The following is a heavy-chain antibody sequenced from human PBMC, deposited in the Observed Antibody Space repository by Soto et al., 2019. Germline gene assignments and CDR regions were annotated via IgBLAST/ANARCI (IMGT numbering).Heavy chain of an antibody. J-gene: IGHJ4*02. CDR3: ARPPYSGSPGYYFDY. CDR2: INPSGGST. Sequence: QVQLVQSGAEVKKAGASVKVSCKASGYTFTSYYMHWVRQAPGQGLEWMGIINPSGGSTSYAQKFQGRVTMTRDTSTSTVYMELSSLRSEDTAVYYCARPPYSGSPGYYFDYWGQGTLVTVSS. D-gene: IGHD1-26*01. V-gene: IGHV1-46*01. CDR1: GYTFTSYY.